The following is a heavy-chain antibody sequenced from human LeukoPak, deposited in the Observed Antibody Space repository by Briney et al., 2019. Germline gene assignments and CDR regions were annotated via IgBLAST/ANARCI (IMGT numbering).Heavy chain of an antibody. CDR2: IYSGGST. J-gene: IGHJ6*02. Sequence: GGSLRLSCAASGFIVSSNYMSWVRQAPGKGLEWVSVIYSGGSTYYADSVKGRFTISRDNSKNTLYLQMNSLRAEDTAVYYCARGSYSPCMDVWGQGTTVNVFS. V-gene: IGHV3-66*01. D-gene: IGHD6-13*01. CDR1: GFIVSSNY. CDR3: ARGSYSPCMDV.